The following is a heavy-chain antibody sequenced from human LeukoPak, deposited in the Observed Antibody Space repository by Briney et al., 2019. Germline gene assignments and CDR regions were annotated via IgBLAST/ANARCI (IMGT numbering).Heavy chain of an antibody. D-gene: IGHD3-9*01. V-gene: IGHV4-59*08. CDR1: GGSISSYY. J-gene: IGHJ4*02. CDR3: ARTSELRYFDWFPYFDY. CDR2: IYYSGST. Sequence: PSETLSLTCTVSGGSISSYYWSWIRQPPGKGLEWSGYIYYSGSTNYNPSLKSRVTISVDTSKNQFSLKLSSVTAADTAVYYCARTSELRYFDWFPYFDYWGQGTLVTVSS.